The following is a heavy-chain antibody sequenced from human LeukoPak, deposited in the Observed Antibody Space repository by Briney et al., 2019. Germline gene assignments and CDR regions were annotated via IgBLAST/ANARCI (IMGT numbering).Heavy chain of an antibody. V-gene: IGHV3-30-3*01. CDR1: GFTFSSYA. D-gene: IGHD3-3*01. Sequence: GGSLRLSCAAPGFTFSSYAMHWVRQAPGKGLEWVAVISYDGSNKYYADSVKGRFTISRDNSKNTLYLQMNSLRAEDTAVYYCARGPIFGVVIIPYYLGYWGQGTLVTVSS. CDR3: ARGPIFGVVIIPYYLGY. J-gene: IGHJ4*02. CDR2: ISYDGSNK.